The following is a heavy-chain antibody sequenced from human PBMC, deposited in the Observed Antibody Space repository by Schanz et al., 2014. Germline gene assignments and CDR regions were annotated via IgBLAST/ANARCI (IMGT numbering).Heavy chain of an antibody. CDR1: GFTFSNYW. CDR3: ARDLPRTFLFDY. Sequence: EVQLVESGGGLVQPGGSLRLSCAASGFTFSNYWMHWVRQAPGKGLVWVSRINGDGSRTAYADSVKGRFTISRDNAKNTLYLQMNSLRAEDTAVYYCARDLPRTFLFDYWGQGTLVTVSS. J-gene: IGHJ4*02. V-gene: IGHV3-74*01. CDR2: INGDGSRT.